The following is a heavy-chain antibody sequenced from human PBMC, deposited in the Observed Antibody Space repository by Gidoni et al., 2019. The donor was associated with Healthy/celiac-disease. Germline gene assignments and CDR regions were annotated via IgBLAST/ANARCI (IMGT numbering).Heavy chain of an antibody. CDR2: IWYDGSNK. CDR3: ARDIGGSWGRYYYYGMDV. J-gene: IGHJ6*02. V-gene: IGHV3-33*01. D-gene: IGHD1-26*01. Sequence: QVQLVESGGGVVQPGRSLRRSCAASGFTFSSYGMHWVRQAPGKGLEWVAVIWYDGSNKYYADSVKGRFTISRDNSKNTLYLQMNSLRAEDTAVYYCARDIGGSWGRYYYYGMDVWGQGTTVTVSS. CDR1: GFTFSSYG.